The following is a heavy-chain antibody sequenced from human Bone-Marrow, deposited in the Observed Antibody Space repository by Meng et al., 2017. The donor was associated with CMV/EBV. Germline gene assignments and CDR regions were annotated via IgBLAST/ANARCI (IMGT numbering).Heavy chain of an antibody. CDR2: INWNGGST. V-gene: IGHV3-20*04. Sequence: GESLKISCAASGFTFDDYGMSWVRQAPGKGLEWVSGINWNGGSTGYADSVKGRFTISRDNSKNTLYLQMNSLRVEDTAVYYCARVMGLADSGSFLYYGMDVWGQGTTVTVSS. D-gene: IGHD3-10*01. CDR1: GFTFDDYG. CDR3: ARVMGLADSGSFLYYGMDV. J-gene: IGHJ6*02.